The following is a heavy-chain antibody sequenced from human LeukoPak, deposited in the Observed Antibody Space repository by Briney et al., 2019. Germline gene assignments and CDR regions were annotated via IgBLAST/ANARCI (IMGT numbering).Heavy chain of an antibody. D-gene: IGHD3-9*01. V-gene: IGHV3-11*01. Sequence: GGSLRLSCVASGFTFSDYYMSWIRQAPGKGLEWVSYISSSGSARYYTDSVKGRFTISRDNAKNSLYLQMNSLRAEDTAVYYCAREGSSLTGVHYWGQGTLVTVSS. CDR1: GFTFSDYY. CDR2: ISSSGSAR. CDR3: AREGSSLTGVHY. J-gene: IGHJ4*02.